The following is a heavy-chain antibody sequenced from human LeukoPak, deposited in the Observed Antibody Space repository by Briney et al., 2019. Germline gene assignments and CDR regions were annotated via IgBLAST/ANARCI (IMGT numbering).Heavy chain of an antibody. CDR2: ISTSGST. Sequence: SETLSLTCAVSAASISNYYWSWIRQAPGKGLEWIGYISTSGSTNYNPSLKSRVSISLDTSKNRFSLNLNFVTAADTAVYYCASPRSGYRYTFDYWGQGALVSVSS. CDR1: AASISNYY. CDR3: ASPRSGYRYTFDY. D-gene: IGHD3-22*01. V-gene: IGHV4-4*09. J-gene: IGHJ4*02.